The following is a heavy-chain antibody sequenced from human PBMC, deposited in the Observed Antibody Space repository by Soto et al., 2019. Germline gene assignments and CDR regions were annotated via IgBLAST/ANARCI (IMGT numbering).Heavy chain of an antibody. CDR3: SNESRKVTAIDFAY. Sequence: QVQLVQSGAELKKPGASVKVSCKSSGYTFSNYDMNWVRQATGQGPEWIGWVNPNNGDKGYARKFQVRVILATDNSTNTAYMELTIPRSEDTAIYYWSNESRKVTAIDFAYCGHGTLITVSS. CDR1: GYTFSNYD. J-gene: IGHJ4*01. D-gene: IGHD5-18*01. CDR2: VNPNNGDK. V-gene: IGHV1-8*01.